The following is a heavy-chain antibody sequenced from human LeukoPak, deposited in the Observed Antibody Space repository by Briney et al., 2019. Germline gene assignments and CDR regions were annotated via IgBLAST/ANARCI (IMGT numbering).Heavy chain of an antibody. CDR1: GFTFTSYY. CDR2: ISSSGGHI. CDR3: ARGSSSWPYYYNLDV. V-gene: IGHV3-21*01. J-gene: IGHJ6*02. Sequence: GGSLRLSCAASGFTFTSYYMNWVRQAPGKGLEWVSSISSSGGHIYYADSVKGRFTISRDNAKNSLYLQMNSLRAEDTAVYYCARGSSSWPYYYNLDVWGQGTTVTVS. D-gene: IGHD6-6*01.